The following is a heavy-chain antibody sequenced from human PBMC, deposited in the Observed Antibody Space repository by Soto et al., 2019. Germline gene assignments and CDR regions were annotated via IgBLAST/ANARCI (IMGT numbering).Heavy chain of an antibody. CDR2: IYYSGTT. CDR3: ARGKGDTSGWYGGTWRAQYYNGMDV. V-gene: IGHV4-59*01. Sequence: SETLSLTCTVSGGSISSYYWSWVRQPPGKGLEWIGHIYYSGTTNYNPSLKSRVTISIDTSKKQFSLKLSSVTAADTAVYYCARGKGDTSGWYGGTWRAQYYNGMDVWGQGTTVTVS. J-gene: IGHJ6*02. D-gene: IGHD6-19*01. CDR1: GGSISSYY.